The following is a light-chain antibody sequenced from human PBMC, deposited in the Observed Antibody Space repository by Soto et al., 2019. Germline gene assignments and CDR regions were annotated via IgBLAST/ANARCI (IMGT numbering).Light chain of an antibody. CDR3: QQLNSYPT. CDR2: AAS. V-gene: IGKV1-9*01. J-gene: IGKJ5*01. Sequence: DIQMTQSPSSVSESXGDTVTISCRASQSISVYLNWYQQKPGKTPKLLIYAASTLQSGVPSRFSGSGSGTEFTLTISSLQPEDFATYYCQQLNSYPTFGQGTRLEIK. CDR1: QSISVY.